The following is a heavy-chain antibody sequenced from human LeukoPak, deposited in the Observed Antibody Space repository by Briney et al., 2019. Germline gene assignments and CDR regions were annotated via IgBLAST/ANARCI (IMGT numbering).Heavy chain of an antibody. CDR2: ISGGGDK. Sequence: GTLSLTCAVSGGSISSSNWWSWVRPAPGKGLEWVTTISGGGDKQYADHVKGRFTVSRDDSKNTLYLQMNSLRAEDTALYYCAKDVNSSGYYLGFDYWGQGTLVTVSS. V-gene: IGHV3-23*01. CDR3: AKDVNSSGYYLGFDY. D-gene: IGHD3-22*01. CDR1: GGSISSSN. J-gene: IGHJ4*02.